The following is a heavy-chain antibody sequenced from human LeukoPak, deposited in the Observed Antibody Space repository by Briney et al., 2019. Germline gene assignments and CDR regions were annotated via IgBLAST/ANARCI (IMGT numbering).Heavy chain of an antibody. J-gene: IGHJ4*02. D-gene: IGHD7-27*01. CDR3: AKDGGLWVSAHWGDS. CDR1: GFPFSSYS. Sequence: GGSLRLSCAASGFPFSSYSMTWVRQAPGKGLEWVANIKADGTTKFYVDSVKGLSTISRDNALNSLYLQINSLRAEDTAVYYCAKDGGLWVSAHWGDSWGRGTLVTVSS. V-gene: IGHV3-7*03. CDR2: IKADGTTK.